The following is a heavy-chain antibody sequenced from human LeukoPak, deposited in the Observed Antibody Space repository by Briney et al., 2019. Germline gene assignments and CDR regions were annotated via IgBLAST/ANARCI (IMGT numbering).Heavy chain of an antibody. J-gene: IGHJ5*02. D-gene: IGHD6-19*01. V-gene: IGHV3-23*01. CDR3: ARDPSSGWYLKGWFDP. Sequence: GGSLRLSCAASGFTFSSYAMSWVRQAPGKGLEWVSGISGNSVSTYYADSVKGRFTISRDNAKNSLYLQMNSLRAEDTAVYYCARDPSSGWYLKGWFDPWGQGTLVTVSS. CDR1: GFTFSSYA. CDR2: ISGNSVST.